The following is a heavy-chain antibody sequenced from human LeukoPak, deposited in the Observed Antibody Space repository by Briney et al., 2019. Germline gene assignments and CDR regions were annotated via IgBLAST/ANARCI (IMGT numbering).Heavy chain of an antibody. J-gene: IGHJ4*02. D-gene: IGHD3-10*01. CDR2: ISPDSGST. V-gene: IGHV1-46*01. CDR1: GYAFIDHH. Sequence: ASVKVSCKASGYAFIDHHMHWVRQAPGQGLEWVGKISPDSGSTTYAQNFQDRVTMTRDTSTGTVYMELNSLRSDDTAVYYCARDTYGSDYWGQGTLVTVSS. CDR3: ARDTYGSDY.